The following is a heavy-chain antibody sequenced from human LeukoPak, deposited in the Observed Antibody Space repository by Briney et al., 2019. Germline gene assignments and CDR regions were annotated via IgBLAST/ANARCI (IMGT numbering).Heavy chain of an antibody. CDR1: GGSFSGYY. V-gene: IGHV4-34*01. CDR2: INHSGST. J-gene: IGHJ4*02. D-gene: IGHD5-18*01. Sequence: SETLSLTCAVYGGSFSGYYWSWIRQPPGKGLEWIGEINHSGSTNYNPSLESRVTISVDTSKNQFSLKLSSVTAADTAVYYCARVGYSYDFDYWGQGTLVTVSS. CDR3: ARVGYSYDFDY.